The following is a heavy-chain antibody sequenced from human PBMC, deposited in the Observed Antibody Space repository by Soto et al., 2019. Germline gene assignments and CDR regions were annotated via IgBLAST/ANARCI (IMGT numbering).Heavy chain of an antibody. CDR1: GYMFSSFW. V-gene: IGHV5-51*01. CDR3: ARNGYSSSWYPDH. CDR2: AQPGHSDT. D-gene: IGHD6-13*01. J-gene: IGHJ4*02. Sequence: ISGQGSGYMFSSFWIGWVRQKPGKGLEWMGIAQPGHSDTRYSPAFQGHVTISADESTNNAYLQWSSLRASDTAMYFCARNGYSSSWYPDHWGQGTLVTVYS.